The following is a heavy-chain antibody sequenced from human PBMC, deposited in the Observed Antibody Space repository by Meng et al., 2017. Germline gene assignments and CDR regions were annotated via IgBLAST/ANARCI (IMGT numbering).Heavy chain of an antibody. D-gene: IGHD3-22*01. CDR2: IYYSGST. Sequence: GSLRLSCTVSGGSISSYYWSWIRQPPGKGLEWIGYIYYSGSTNYNPSLKSRVTISVDTSKNQFSLKLSSVTAADTAVYYCARDGGYDSSGYYPDHDAFDIWGQGTMVTVSS. CDR1: GGSISSYY. CDR3: ARDGGYDSSGYYPDHDAFDI. J-gene: IGHJ3*02. V-gene: IGHV4-59*12.